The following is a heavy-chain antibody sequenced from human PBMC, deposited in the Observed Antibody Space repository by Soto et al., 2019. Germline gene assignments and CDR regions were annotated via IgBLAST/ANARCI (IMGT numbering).Heavy chain of an antibody. Sequence: PSETLSLTCTVSGASISSGDYFWSWIRQSPGKGLQWIGYIYDSGSSYYNPPLKSRVTMSVDTSKNQFSLKLSSVTAADTAVYYCAREKGYISGPKNFDYWGQGTLVTVSS. CDR3: AREKGYISGPKNFDY. J-gene: IGHJ4*02. CDR1: GASISSGDYF. V-gene: IGHV4-30-4*01. D-gene: IGHD5-12*01. CDR2: IYDSGSS.